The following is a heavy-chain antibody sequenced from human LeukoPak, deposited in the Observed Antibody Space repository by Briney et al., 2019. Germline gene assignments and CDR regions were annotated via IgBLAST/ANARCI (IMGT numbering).Heavy chain of an antibody. CDR2: INHSGST. J-gene: IGHJ5*02. CDR3: ARGNPHSSSWGFDP. Sequence: SETLSLTCAVSGGSITDNTYYWGWIRQPPGKGLEWIGEINHSGSTNYNPSLKSRVTISVDTSKNQFSLKLSSVTAADTAVYYCARGNPHSSSWGFDPWGQGTLVTVSS. D-gene: IGHD6-13*01. V-gene: IGHV4-39*07. CDR1: GGSITDNTYY.